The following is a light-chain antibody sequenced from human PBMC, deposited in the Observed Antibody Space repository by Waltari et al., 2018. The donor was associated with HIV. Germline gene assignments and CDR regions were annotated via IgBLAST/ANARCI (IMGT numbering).Light chain of an antibody. CDR2: DAS. J-gene: IGKJ2*01. CDR3: QQYGSSPRT. CDR1: QSVSSSF. Sequence: EIVLTQSPATLSLSPGERATLSCAASQSVSSSFLAWCQQKPGLAPRLLIYDASSRATGIPDRFSGSGSGTDFILTISRLEPEDFAVYYCQQYGSSPRTFGQGTKLEIK. V-gene: IGKV3D-20*01.